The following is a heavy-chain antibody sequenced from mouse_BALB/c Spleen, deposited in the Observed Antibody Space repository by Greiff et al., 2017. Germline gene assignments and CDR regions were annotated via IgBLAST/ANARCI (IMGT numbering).Heavy chain of an antibody. V-gene: IGHV1S81*02. J-gene: IGHJ3*01. Sequence: QVQLLQPGADLVKPGASVKLSCKASGYTFTSYWMHWVKQRPGQGLEWIGEINPSNGRTKYNEKFKSKATLTVDKSSSTAYMQLSSLTSEDSAVYYCARWGYDAAWFAYWGQGTLVTVSA. D-gene: IGHD2-2*01. CDR2: INPSNGRT. CDR3: ARWGYDAAWFAY. CDR1: GYTFTSYW.